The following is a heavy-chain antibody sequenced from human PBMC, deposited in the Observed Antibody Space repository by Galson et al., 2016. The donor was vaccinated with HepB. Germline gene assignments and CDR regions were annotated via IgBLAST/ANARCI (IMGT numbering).Heavy chain of an antibody. CDR3: ARGVYGDHGWFDY. CDR2: IYSGGTT. CDR1: GFTVSSNY. D-gene: IGHD4-17*01. J-gene: IGHJ4*02. Sequence: SLRLSFAASGFTVSSNYMSWVRQAPGKGLEWVSVIYSGGTTYYADSVKGRFTISRDSSKNTLFLQMNTLRPEDTAVYYCARGVYGDHGWFDYWGQGTLVTVSS. V-gene: IGHV3-66*02.